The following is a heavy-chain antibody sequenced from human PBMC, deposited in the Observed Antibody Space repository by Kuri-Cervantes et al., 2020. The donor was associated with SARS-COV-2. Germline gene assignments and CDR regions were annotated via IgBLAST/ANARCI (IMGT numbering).Heavy chain of an antibody. V-gene: IGHV1-46*01. CDR3: ARVGFVVVPAAIRANNWFDP. CDR1: GYTFTGYY. D-gene: IGHD2-2*01. CDR2: INPSGGST. Sequence: ASVKVSCKASGYTFTGYYMHWVRQAPGQGLGWMGIINPSGGSTSYSQKFQGRVTMTRDTSTSTFYMALSSLRSEDTAVYYCARVGFVVVPAAIRANNWFDPWGQGTLVTVSS. J-gene: IGHJ5*02.